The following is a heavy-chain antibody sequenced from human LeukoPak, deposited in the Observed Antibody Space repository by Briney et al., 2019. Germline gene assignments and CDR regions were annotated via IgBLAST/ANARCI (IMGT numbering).Heavy chain of an antibody. D-gene: IGHD3-22*01. CDR2: IYYSGST. V-gene: IGHV4-31*03. Sequence: SETLSLTCTVSGGSISSGGYYWSWIRQHPGKGLGWIGYIYYSGSTYYNPSLKSRVTISVDTSKNQFSLKLSSVTAADTAVYYCARGWANYYDSSRVDYWGQGTLVTVSS. J-gene: IGHJ4*02. CDR3: ARGWANYYDSSRVDY. CDR1: GGSISSGGYY.